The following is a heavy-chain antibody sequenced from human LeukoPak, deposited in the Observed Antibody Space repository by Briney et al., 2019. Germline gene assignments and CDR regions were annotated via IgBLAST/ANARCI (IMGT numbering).Heavy chain of an antibody. CDR2: ISGSGGST. CDR1: GFTFSSYA. CDR3: AKSRAGPYIGHSSGWSHGD. D-gene: IGHD6-19*01. J-gene: IGHJ4*02. Sequence: GGSLRLSCAASGFTFSSYAMSWVRQAPGKGLEWVSAISGSGGSTYYADSVKGRFTISRDNSKNTLYLQMNSLRAEDTAVYYCAKSRAGPYIGHSSGWSHGDWSQGTLVTVSS. V-gene: IGHV3-23*01.